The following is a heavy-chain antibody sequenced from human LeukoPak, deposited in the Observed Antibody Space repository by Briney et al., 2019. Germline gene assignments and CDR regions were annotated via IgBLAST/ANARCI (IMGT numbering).Heavy chain of an antibody. CDR1: GGSISSGNFY. J-gene: IGHJ5*01. Sequence: SQTLSLTCTVSGGSISSGNFYWSWLRQPAGTGLEWIGRIYGSGSTNYSPSLSSRVTISIDTSKNQFSLKLNSVTAADTAVYYCARGWGSTSSNYFDPWGQGTLVTVSS. V-gene: IGHV4-61*02. CDR3: ARGWGSTSSNYFDP. CDR2: IYGSGST. D-gene: IGHD2-2*01.